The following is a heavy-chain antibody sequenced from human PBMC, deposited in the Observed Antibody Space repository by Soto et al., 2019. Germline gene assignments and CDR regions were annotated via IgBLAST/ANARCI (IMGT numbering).Heavy chain of an antibody. Sequence: EVQLVESGGGLVQPGGSLRLSCAASGFTFSSYAMHWVRQAPGKGLEYVSAISSNGGSTYYANSVKGRFTISRDNSKTTLCLQMGSLRAEDMALYYCARDKASSSSGLGHYYYYYMDVWGRGTTVTVSS. J-gene: IGHJ6*03. V-gene: IGHV3-64*01. D-gene: IGHD6-6*01. CDR2: ISSNGGST. CDR1: GFTFSSYA. CDR3: ARDKASSSSGLGHYYYYYMDV.